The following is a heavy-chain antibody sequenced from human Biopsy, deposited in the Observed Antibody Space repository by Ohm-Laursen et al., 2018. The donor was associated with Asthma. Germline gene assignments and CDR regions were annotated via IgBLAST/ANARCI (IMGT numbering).Heavy chain of an antibody. Sequence: SVKVSCNASGVALSGYTFEWVRQARGLGLEWIAWIVFASGATNYAQNLQDRLTVTRDMSAGSVSMELRGLSSTDTAVYYCAAGRTSLQGESLIWGQGTLASVSS. CDR1: GVALSGYT. CDR3: AAGRTSLQGESLI. V-gene: IGHV1-58*01. CDR2: IVFASGAT. J-gene: IGHJ4*01. D-gene: IGHD2/OR15-2a*01.